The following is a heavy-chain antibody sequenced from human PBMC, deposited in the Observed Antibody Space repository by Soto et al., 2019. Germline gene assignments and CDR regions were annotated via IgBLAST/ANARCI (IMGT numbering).Heavy chain of an antibody. D-gene: IGHD1-26*01. Sequence: LRLSCAASGFTFGSYGMTWVRQAPGKGPECVSGITAATGTTYYADSVKGRFTISRDLSTNTLFMQMNSLRAADSAVYYCAKAKGRSNFYYSGLDVWGQGTTVTVSS. CDR3: AKAKGRSNFYYSGLDV. CDR1: GFTFGSYG. J-gene: IGHJ6*02. V-gene: IGHV3-23*01. CDR2: ITAATGTT.